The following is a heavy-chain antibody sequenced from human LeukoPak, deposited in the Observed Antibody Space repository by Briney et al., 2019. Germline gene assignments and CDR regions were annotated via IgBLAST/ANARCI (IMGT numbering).Heavy chain of an antibody. CDR2: ISYDGSNK. D-gene: IGHD3-3*01. CDR1: GFTFSNYA. V-gene: IGHV3-30-3*01. CDR3: ARPDGSLCSGYLKIDH. J-gene: IGHJ4*02. Sequence: GGSLRLSCAASGFTFSNYAMHWVRQAPGKGLEWVTVISYDGSNKYYTDSVKGRFTISRDNSKNTLYLQMNSLRAEDTAVYYCARPDGSLCSGYLKIDHWGQGTLVTVSS.